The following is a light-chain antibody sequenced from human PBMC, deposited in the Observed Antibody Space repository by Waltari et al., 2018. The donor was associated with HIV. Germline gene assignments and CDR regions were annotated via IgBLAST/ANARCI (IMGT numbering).Light chain of an antibody. CDR3: QQYGNSPWT. V-gene: IGKV3-20*01. CDR2: GAS. CDR1: HSISSNY. Sequence: EIVLTQSPGTLSLSPGERATLSCMASHSISSNYLAWYRQTPGQATRLLIHGASSRATGIPDRFSGSGSGTDFTLTISRLEPEDFAVYYCQQYGNSPWTFGQGTKV. J-gene: IGKJ1*01.